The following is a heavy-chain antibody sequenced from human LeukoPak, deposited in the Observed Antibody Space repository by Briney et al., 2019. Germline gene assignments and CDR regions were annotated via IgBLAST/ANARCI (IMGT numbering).Heavy chain of an antibody. CDR1: VGSIRSYY. CDR3: ARAPGGGAVAGFDY. CDR2: IYTSGST. V-gene: IGHV4-4*07. Sequence: SETLSLTCTVSVGSIRSYYWSSIRQPAGKGLEWIGRIYTSGSTNYNPSLKSRVTMSVDTSKNQFSLKLSSVTAADADVYYCARAPGGGAVAGFDYWGQGTLVTVSS. J-gene: IGHJ4*02. D-gene: IGHD6-19*01.